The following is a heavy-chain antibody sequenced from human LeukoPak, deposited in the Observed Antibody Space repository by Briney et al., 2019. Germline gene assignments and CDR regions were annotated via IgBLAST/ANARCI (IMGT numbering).Heavy chain of an antibody. CDR1: GFSFIDYW. V-gene: IGHV3-7*01. CDR3: ARGGPRDSSGYYYVPHFDY. D-gene: IGHD3-22*01. J-gene: IGHJ4*02. Sequence: GGSLRLSCAASGFSFIDYWMTWVRQAPGKGLEWVGNIKQDGSETYYVDSVKGRFTISRDNAKNSLYLQMNSLRDEDTAVYYCARGGPRDSSGYYYVPHFDYWGQGTLVTVSS. CDR2: IKQDGSET.